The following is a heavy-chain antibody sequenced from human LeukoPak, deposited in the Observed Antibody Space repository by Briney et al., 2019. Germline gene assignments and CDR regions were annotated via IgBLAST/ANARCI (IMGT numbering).Heavy chain of an antibody. CDR1: GGSITSNSYY. D-gene: IGHD1-26*01. Sequence: PSETLSLTCTVSGGSITSNSYYWGWIRQPPGKGLEWIGEISLSGHTNYNPSLRSRVTMSLDESKNHLSLILASVTAADTAIYYCSRESGPFSPFGHWGQGTLVTVTS. V-gene: IGHV4-39*07. J-gene: IGHJ4*02. CDR3: SRESGPFSPFGH. CDR2: ISLSGHT.